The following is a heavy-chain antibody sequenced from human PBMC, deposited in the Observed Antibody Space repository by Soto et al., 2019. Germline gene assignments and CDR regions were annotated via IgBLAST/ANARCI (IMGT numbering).Heavy chain of an antibody. Sequence: ASVKVSCKASGYTFTRSGISWVRQAPGQGLEWMGWISTYNGDTNYAQTIQGRVTMTTDTSTSTVHLEVRSLRSDDTAVYYCAREGVAPYYYYGMDVWGQ. J-gene: IGHJ6*02. CDR1: GYTFTRSG. V-gene: IGHV1-18*01. CDR3: AREGVAPYYYYGMDV. CDR2: ISTYNGDT. D-gene: IGHD5-12*01.